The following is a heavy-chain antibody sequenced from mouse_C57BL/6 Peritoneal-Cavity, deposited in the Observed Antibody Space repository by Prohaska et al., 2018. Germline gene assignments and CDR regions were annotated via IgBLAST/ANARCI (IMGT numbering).Heavy chain of an antibody. D-gene: IGHD1-1*01. Sequence: MSCKASGYTFTSYTMHWVKQRPGQGLEWIGYINPSSGYIKYNKKLKENATWTADKSSRTAYMQLRCLTYEDSAVYYCARSDITTLIADYSGQGSTFTVSS. CDR2: INPSSGYI. V-gene: IGHV1-4*01. J-gene: IGHJ2*01. CDR3: ARSDITTLIADY. CDR1: GYTFTSYT.